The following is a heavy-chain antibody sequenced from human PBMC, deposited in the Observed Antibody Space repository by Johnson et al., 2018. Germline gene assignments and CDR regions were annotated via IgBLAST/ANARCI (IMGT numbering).Heavy chain of an antibody. Sequence: QVQLVQSGGGVVQPGRSLRLSCAASGFTFSTYGMHWVRQAPGKGLEWVAIISYDGSNKYYAASVKGGFTISRDNSKNTLYLQMNSLRAEDTAVYYSAKGYYYDSSGYDGRAFDIWGQGTMVTVSS. V-gene: IGHV3-30*18. CDR3: AKGYYYDSSGYDGRAFDI. J-gene: IGHJ3*02. D-gene: IGHD3-22*01. CDR2: ISYDGSNK. CDR1: GFTFSTYG.